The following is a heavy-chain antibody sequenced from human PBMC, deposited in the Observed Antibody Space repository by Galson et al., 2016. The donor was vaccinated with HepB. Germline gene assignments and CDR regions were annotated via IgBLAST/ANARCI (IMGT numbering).Heavy chain of an antibody. CDR3: AGGIHS. CDR2: TYHGGST. CDR1: GGSISGANW. J-gene: IGHJ4*02. D-gene: IGHD3-3*02. V-gene: IGHV4-4*02. Sequence: LSLTCAVSGGSISGANWWSWVRQPPGKGLEWIGDTYHGGSTNYNPSLKSRVTISIDESKNQFSLEVTSVTAADTAVYYCAGGIHSWGQGTLVTVSS.